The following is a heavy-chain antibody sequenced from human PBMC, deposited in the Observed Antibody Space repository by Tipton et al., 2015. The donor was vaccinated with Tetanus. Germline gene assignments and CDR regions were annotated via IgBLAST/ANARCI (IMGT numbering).Heavy chain of an antibody. Sequence: TLSLTCTVSGGSISSSGYYWSWIRQHPGKGLEWIGYIYNSGSTYYNPSLKSRLTISIDTSENQFSLKLSSVTAADTAIYYCARQYCTGDCYMDPWGQGILVTVSS. J-gene: IGHJ5*02. D-gene: IGHD2-21*02. V-gene: IGHV4-31*03. CDR3: ARQYCTGDCYMDP. CDR2: IYNSGST. CDR1: GGSISSSGYY.